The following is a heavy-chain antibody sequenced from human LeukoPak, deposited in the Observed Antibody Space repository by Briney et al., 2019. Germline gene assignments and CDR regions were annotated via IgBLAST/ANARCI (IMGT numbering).Heavy chain of an antibody. CDR2: IIPIFGTA. Sequence: ASVKLSRKASVDTFSRYAISWVRQAPGQGLEWMGKIIPIFGTANYAQKFQGRVTITTDESTSTAYMELSSLRSEDTAVYYCARVAYYNDSSGYLDYWGQGTLVTVSS. CDR3: ARVAYYNDSSGYLDY. D-gene: IGHD3-22*01. V-gene: IGHV1-69*05. J-gene: IGHJ4*02. CDR1: VDTFSRYA.